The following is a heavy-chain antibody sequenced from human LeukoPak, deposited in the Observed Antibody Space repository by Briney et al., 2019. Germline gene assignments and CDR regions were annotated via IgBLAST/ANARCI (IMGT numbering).Heavy chain of an antibody. Sequence: TSETLSLTCTVSGASVSSASYWTWIRQPPGKGVEWIAHIYNGVNTNYNPSLKSRVTISVDTSRNQFSLKLTSVTAADTAVYYCARDSAIFYGMDVWGQGTTVTVSS. V-gene: IGHV4-61*01. D-gene: IGHD3-3*01. CDR3: ARDSAIFYGMDV. J-gene: IGHJ6*02. CDR1: GASVSSASY. CDR2: IYNGVNT.